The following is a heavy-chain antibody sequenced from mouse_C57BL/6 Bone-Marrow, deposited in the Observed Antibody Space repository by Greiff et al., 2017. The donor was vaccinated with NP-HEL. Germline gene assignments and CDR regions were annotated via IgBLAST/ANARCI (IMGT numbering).Heavy chain of an antibody. CDR2: ISSGGSYT. V-gene: IGHV5-6*01. CDR3: ARPPDYYGSSPFAY. CDR1: GFTFSSYG. J-gene: IGHJ3*01. D-gene: IGHD1-1*01. Sequence: EVKLMESGGDLVKPGGSLKLSCAASGFTFSSYGMSWVRQTPDKRLEWVATISSGGSYTYYPDSVKGRFTISRDNAKNTLYLQMSSLKSEDTAMYYCARPPDYYGSSPFAYWGQGTLVTVSA.